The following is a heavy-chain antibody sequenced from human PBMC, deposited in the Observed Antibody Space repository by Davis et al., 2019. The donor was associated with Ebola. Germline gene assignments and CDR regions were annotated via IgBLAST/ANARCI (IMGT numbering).Heavy chain of an antibody. Sequence: GESLKISCAASGFTFSSYSMSWVRQAPGKGLEWVSAISGSGVTTYYADSVKGRFTISRDNSKNTLYVQMNSLRADDTAVYYCATSTGGLWGQGTLVTVSS. CDR3: ATSTGGL. J-gene: IGHJ4*02. CDR2: ISGSGVTT. V-gene: IGHV3-23*01. D-gene: IGHD1-1*01. CDR1: GFTFSSYS.